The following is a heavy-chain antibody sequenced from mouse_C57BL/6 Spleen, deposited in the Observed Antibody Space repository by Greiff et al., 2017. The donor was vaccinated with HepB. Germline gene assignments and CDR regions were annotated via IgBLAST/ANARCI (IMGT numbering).Heavy chain of an antibody. Sequence: VQGVESGPGLVAPSQSLSITCTVSGFSLTSYAISWVRQPPGKGLEWLGVIWTGGGTNYNSALKSRLSISKDNSKSQVFLKMNSLQTDDTARYYCARKGTTVVAGGFDYWGQGTTLTVSS. CDR3: ARKGTTVVAGGFDY. V-gene: IGHV2-9-1*01. CDR2: IWTGGGT. CDR1: GFSLTSYA. J-gene: IGHJ2*01. D-gene: IGHD1-1*01.